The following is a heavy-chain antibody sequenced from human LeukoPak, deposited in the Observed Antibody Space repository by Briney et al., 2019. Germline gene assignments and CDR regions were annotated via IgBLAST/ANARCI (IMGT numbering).Heavy chain of an antibody. D-gene: IGHD5-12*01. CDR2: ISRSGGST. V-gene: IGHV3-23*01. J-gene: IGHJ6*02. Sequence: GGSLRLSCAASELHALTWVRQGPGKGLEWVSAISRSGGSTYYADSVKGRFTISRDKSNNTMYLQMNSLRAEDTAVYYCAKLGGKTASGDDYYGMDVWGQGTTVTVSS. CDR1: ELHA. CDR3: AKLGGKTASGDDYYGMDV.